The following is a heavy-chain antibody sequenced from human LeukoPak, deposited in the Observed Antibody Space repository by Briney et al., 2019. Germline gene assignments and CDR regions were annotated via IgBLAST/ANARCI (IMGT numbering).Heavy chain of an antibody. CDR1: GYSFTSYW. Sequence: GESLKISCKGSGYSFTSYWIGWVRQMPGKGLEWMGIIYPGDSDTRYSPAFQGQVTFSADTSISTAYLHWSSLKASDTAMYYCARPQTIATRRDAFDIWGQGTMVTVSS. D-gene: IGHD6-6*01. J-gene: IGHJ3*02. CDR3: ARPQTIATRRDAFDI. V-gene: IGHV5-51*01. CDR2: IYPGDSDT.